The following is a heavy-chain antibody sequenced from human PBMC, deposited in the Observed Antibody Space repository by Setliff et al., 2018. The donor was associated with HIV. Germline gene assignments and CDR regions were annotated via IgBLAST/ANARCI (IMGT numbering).Heavy chain of an antibody. CDR1: GFTFTGTW. V-gene: IGHV3-7*01. Sequence: GGSLRLSCAASGFTFTGTWMAWVRQAPGKGPQWVASIKQDGTEKHYMDSVKGRFTISRDNANNSLYLQMNSLRAEDTAVYYCARVGGFASPFAYWGQGTLVTVSS. CDR3: ARVGGFASPFAY. D-gene: IGHD3-16*01. CDR2: IKQDGTEK. J-gene: IGHJ4*02.